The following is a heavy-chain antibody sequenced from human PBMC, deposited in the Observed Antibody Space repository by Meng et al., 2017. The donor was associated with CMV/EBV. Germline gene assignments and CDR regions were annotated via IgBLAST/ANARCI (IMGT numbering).Heavy chain of an antibody. V-gene: IGHV3-48*03. CDR2: ISAGGGTI. CDR3: ARNLGARTPRDAMDV. CDR1: GFTFSSFE. J-gene: IGHJ6*02. Sequence: GESLKISCAASGFTFSSFEMNWVRQAPGKGLEWTSYISAGGGTIYYADSVKGRFTISRDNAKKSLYLQMNSLRAEDTAIYYCARNLGARTPRDAMDVWGQGTTVTVSS. D-gene: IGHD6-6*01.